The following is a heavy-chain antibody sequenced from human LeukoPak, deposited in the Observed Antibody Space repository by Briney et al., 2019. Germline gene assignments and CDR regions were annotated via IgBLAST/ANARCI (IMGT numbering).Heavy chain of an antibody. Sequence: PGGSLRLSCAASGFTYSIYGMGWVRQAPGKGLEWVSSISDNGGNTYYADSAKGRFTISRDNSKNTLYLQMNSLRAEDTAVYYCAKGDYRFDYWGQGTLVTVSS. V-gene: IGHV3-23*01. CDR2: ISDNGGNT. CDR1: GFTYSIYG. D-gene: IGHD4/OR15-4a*01. CDR3: AKGDYRFDY. J-gene: IGHJ4*02.